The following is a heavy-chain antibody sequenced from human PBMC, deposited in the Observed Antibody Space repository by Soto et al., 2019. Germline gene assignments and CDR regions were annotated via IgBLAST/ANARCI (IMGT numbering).Heavy chain of an antibody. D-gene: IGHD2-8*01. J-gene: IGHJ6*02. V-gene: IGHV3-30*18. CDR1: GFTFRSYG. Sequence: PGGSLRLSCAASGFTFRSYGMHWVRQAPGKGLEWVAVISYDGSNKYYADSVKGRFTISRDNSKNTLYLQMNSLRAEDTAVYYCAKDRGNGYHYGMNVCGQGTTVTFSS. CDR3: AKDRGNGYHYGMNV. CDR2: ISYDGSNK.